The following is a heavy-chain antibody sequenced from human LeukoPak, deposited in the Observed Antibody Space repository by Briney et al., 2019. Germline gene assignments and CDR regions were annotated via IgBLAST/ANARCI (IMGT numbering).Heavy chain of an antibody. J-gene: IGHJ4*02. CDR1: GDSVSSNSAT. V-gene: IGHV6-1*01. Sequence: SQTLSLTCAISGDSVSSNSATWNWLRQSPSRGLEWRGRTYYRSKWFNEYAVSVKSPMTMNADTSKNQFSLHLKSVTPEDTAMYYCASGHHFDYWGQGTLVTVSS. CDR3: ASGHHFDY. CDR2: TYYRSKWFN.